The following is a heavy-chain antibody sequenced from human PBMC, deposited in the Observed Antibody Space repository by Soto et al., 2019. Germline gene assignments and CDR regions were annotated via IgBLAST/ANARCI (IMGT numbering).Heavy chain of an antibody. D-gene: IGHD3-3*01. CDR3: ARPLRFLEWLSGMDV. Sequence: LRLSCAASGFTFSSYWMSWVRQAPGKGLEWVANIKQDGSEKYYVDSVKGRFTISRDNAKNSLYLQMNSLRAEDTAVYYCARPLRFLEWLSGMDVWGQGTTVTVSS. CDR1: GFTFSSYW. CDR2: IKQDGSEK. V-gene: IGHV3-7*01. J-gene: IGHJ6*02.